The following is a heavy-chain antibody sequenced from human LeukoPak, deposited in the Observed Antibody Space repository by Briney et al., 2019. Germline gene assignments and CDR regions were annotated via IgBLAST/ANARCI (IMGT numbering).Heavy chain of an antibody. V-gene: IGHV3-48*04. D-gene: IGHD6-19*01. CDR3: ARLAVAGYFDY. Sequence: PGGSLRLSCAASGFTFSSYSMNWVRQAPGKGLEWVSYISSSGSTIYFADSVKGRFTISRDNAKNSLYLQMNSLRAEDTAVYYCARLAVAGYFDYWGQGTLVTVSS. CDR2: ISSSGSTI. CDR1: GFTFSSYS. J-gene: IGHJ4*02.